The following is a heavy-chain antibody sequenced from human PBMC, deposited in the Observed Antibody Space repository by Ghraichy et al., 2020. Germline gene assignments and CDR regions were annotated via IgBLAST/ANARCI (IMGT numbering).Heavy chain of an antibody. D-gene: IGHD1-26*01. CDR1: RSPVSTLV. Sequence: ASVKVSCKIGRSPVSTLVTLLELVSRLIVLKWKGGFDPEDGETIYAQKFQGRVTMTEDTSTDTAYMELSSLRSEDTAVYYCATYVGGMDVWGQGTTSTVS. CDR3: ATYVGGMDV. V-gene: IGHV1-24*01. CDR2: FDPEDGET. J-gene: IGHJ6*02.